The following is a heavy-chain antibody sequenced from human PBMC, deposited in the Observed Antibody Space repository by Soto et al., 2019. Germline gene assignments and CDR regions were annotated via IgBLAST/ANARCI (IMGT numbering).Heavy chain of an antibody. CDR1: GFTFSSFG. CDR3: AKVKMTYAIRGLYFDL. D-gene: IGHD2-21*01. Sequence: GALLLPCSASGFTFSSFGMHWVRQAPGKGLEWVALISYDGSNAYYGDSVKGRFTISRDNSKNTLYLQMNALRAEDSAVYYCAKVKMTYAIRGLYFDLWGQGTLVTVYS. J-gene: IGHJ4*02. CDR2: ISYDGSNA. V-gene: IGHV3-30*19.